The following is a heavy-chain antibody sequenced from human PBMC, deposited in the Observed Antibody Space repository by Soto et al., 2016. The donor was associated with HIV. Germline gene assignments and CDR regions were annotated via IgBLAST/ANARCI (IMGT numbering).Heavy chain of an antibody. J-gene: IGHJ4*02. CDR2: ITHSGSP. V-gene: IGHV4-34*02. CDR3: ARGIRREESFXLHLGXISVPFDS. Sequence: QVHLEQWGAGLLKPSETLSLTCAVYGGSFSDYYWSWIRQSPGKGLEWIGEITHSGSPNYNPSLKSRVTISVDTSKNQFSLKLSSLTAADTAMYFCARGIRREESFXLHLGXISVPFDSWGQGVLVTVSS. CDR1: GGSFSDYY. D-gene: IGHD3-16*01.